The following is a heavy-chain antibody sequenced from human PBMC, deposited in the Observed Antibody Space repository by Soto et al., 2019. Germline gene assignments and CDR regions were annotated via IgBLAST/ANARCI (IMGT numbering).Heavy chain of an antibody. D-gene: IGHD3-3*01. CDR2: IHHSGST. Sequence: SETLSLTCAVSGGSVISYWWHWVRQPPGKGLEWIGEIHHSGSTHYNPSLKSRVTISVDKSNNQFSLRLVSLTAADTAVYYCARDGSREVRFLEWFPELGYYFDYWGQGTLVTVSS. J-gene: IGHJ4*02. CDR1: GGSVISYW. CDR3: ARDGSREVRFLEWFPELGYYFDY. V-gene: IGHV4-4*02.